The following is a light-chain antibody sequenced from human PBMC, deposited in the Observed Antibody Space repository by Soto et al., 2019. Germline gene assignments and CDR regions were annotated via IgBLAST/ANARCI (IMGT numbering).Light chain of an antibody. Sequence: DIQMTQSPSSLSASVGDRVTITCQASQDISNYLNWYQQKPGKAPKLLIYDASNLETGVPSRFSGSGSGTDYTFTISSLQPEDIATYYCQQYDNLPPTVGQGTELEIK. CDR1: QDISNY. CDR2: DAS. J-gene: IGKJ2*01. CDR3: QQYDNLPPT. V-gene: IGKV1-33*01.